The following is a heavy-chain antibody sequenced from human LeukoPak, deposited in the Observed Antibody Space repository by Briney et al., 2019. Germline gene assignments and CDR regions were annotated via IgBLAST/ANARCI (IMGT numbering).Heavy chain of an antibody. J-gene: IGHJ6*04. Sequence: GGSLRLSCAASGFTVSSNYMSWVRQAPGKGLEWVANIKQDGSEKYYVDSLKGRFTISRDNAKNSLYLQMNSLRAEDTAVYYCAELGITMIGGVWGKGTTVTISS. V-gene: IGHV3-7*01. CDR2: IKQDGSEK. CDR1: GFTVSSNY. CDR3: AELGITMIGGV. D-gene: IGHD3-10*02.